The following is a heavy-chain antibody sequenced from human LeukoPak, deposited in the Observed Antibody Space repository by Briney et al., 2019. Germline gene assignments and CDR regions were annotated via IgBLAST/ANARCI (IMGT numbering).Heavy chain of an antibody. J-gene: IGHJ6*03. D-gene: IGHD3-16*01. CDR2: INHSGST. CDR1: GGSFSAYY. Sequence: PSETLSLTCAVYGGSFSAYYWSWIRQPPGKGLEWIGEINHSGSTYYNPSLKSRVTISVDTSKNQFSLKLSSVTAADTAVYYCARVIYDYAREAYYYYYMDVWGKGTTVTISS. V-gene: IGHV4-34*01. CDR3: ARVIYDYAREAYYYYYMDV.